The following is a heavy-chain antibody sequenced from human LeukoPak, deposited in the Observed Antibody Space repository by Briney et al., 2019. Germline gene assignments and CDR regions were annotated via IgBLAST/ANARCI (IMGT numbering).Heavy chain of an antibody. CDR2: IKQDGSEK. D-gene: IGHD3-9*01. Sequence: GGSLRLSCAASGFTFSSYWMSWVRQAPGKGLEWVANIKQDGSEKYYVDSVKGRFTISRDNAKNSLYLQMNSLRAEDTALYYCARGPTGYYGMYYFDYWGQGTLVTVSS. J-gene: IGHJ4*02. V-gene: IGHV3-7*03. CDR3: ARGPTGYYGMYYFDY. CDR1: GFTFSSYW.